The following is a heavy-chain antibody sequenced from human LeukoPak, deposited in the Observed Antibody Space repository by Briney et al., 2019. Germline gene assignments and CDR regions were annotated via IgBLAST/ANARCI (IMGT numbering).Heavy chain of an antibody. CDR2: DGSST. Sequence: DGSSTSYADSVKGRFTISRDNAKNTLYLQMNSLRAEDTAAYYCARGYYDILTGYMYYFDYWGQGTLVTVSS. CDR3: ARGYYDILTGYMYYFDY. V-gene: IGHV3-74*01. J-gene: IGHJ4*02. D-gene: IGHD3-9*01.